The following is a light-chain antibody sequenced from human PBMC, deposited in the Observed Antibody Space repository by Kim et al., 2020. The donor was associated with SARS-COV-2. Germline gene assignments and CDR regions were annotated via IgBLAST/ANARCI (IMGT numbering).Light chain of an antibody. CDR1: QDISTW. J-gene: IGKJ2*01. CDR3: QHYSRFPYT. CDR2: LAS. Sequence: IQLTQYPSTLSASVGDRVTITCRASQDISTWLAWYQQKPGRAPKLLLYLASSLESGVPSRFSGSGSGAGITLTISSLQPDDFATYYCQHYSRFPYTFGQGSKVGIK. V-gene: IGKV1-5*03.